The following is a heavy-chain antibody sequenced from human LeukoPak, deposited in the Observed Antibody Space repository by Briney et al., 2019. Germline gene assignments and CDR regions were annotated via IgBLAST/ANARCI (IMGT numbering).Heavy chain of an antibody. CDR2: IYYSGST. CDR1: GSSISSYY. Sequence: PSETLSLTCTVSGSSISSYYWSWIRQPPGKGLEWIGYIYYSGSTNYNPSLKSRVTISVDTSKNQFSLKLSSVTAADTAVYYCARGTQYYDSSGYYRYWGQGTLVTVSS. J-gene: IGHJ4*02. V-gene: IGHV4-59*01. D-gene: IGHD3-22*01. CDR3: ARGTQYYDSSGYYRY.